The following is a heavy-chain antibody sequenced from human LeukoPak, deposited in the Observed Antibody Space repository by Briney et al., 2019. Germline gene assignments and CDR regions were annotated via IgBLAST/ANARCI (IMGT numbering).Heavy chain of an antibody. CDR1: GGSISIYY. V-gene: IGHV4-4*08. CDR3: ARARGGYRYGNYYYYGMDV. Sequence: SETLSLTCPLSGGSISIYYSSWIRQPPGKGLEWIVRIYTSASTNYNPSLKSRVTISVDTSKNQFSLKLSSVTAADTAVYYCARARGGYRYGNYYYYGMDVWGQGTTVTVSS. CDR2: IYTSAST. D-gene: IGHD5-18*01. J-gene: IGHJ6*02.